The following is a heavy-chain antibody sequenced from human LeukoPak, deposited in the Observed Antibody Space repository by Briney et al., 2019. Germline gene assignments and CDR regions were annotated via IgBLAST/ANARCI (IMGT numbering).Heavy chain of an antibody. CDR1: GYSFNNYW. J-gene: IGHJ4*02. D-gene: IGHD5-18*01. V-gene: IGHV5-51*01. Sequence: GESLKISCKGSGYSFNNYWIGWVRQMPGKGLEWMGIIYPGDSNTRYSPSFHGQVTISADKSISTACLQWSSLKASDTAMYYCARAMGTVNFDYWGQGTLVTVSS. CDR2: IYPGDSNT. CDR3: ARAMGTVNFDY.